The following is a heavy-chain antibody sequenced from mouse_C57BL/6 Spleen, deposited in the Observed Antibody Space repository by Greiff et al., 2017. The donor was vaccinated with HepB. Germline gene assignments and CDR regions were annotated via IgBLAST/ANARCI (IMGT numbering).Heavy chain of an antibody. V-gene: IGHV1-72*01. CDR1: GYTFTSYW. Sequence: KESCKASGYTFTSYWMHWVKQRPGRGLEWIGRIDPKSGGTKYNEKFKSKATLTVDKPSSTAYMQLSSLTSEDSAVYYCARSSNWERGYFDDWGQGTTLTVSS. D-gene: IGHD4-1*01. CDR2: IDPKSGGT. J-gene: IGHJ2*01. CDR3: ARSSNWERGYFDD.